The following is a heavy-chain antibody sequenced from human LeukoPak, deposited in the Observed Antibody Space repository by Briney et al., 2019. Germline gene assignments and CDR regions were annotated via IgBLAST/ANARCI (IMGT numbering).Heavy chain of an antibody. D-gene: IGHD3-16*01. Sequence: KPGGSLRLSCAASGFTVSGYYMTWIRQAPGKGLDWVSYISFSGSTIYYADSVKGRFIISRDTAKNSLYLQMNSLRAEDTAVYYCVRGMGGGVSNFDYWGQGTLVTVSS. CDR1: GFTVSGYY. J-gene: IGHJ4*02. CDR2: ISFSGSTI. CDR3: VRGMGGGVSNFDY. V-gene: IGHV3-11*04.